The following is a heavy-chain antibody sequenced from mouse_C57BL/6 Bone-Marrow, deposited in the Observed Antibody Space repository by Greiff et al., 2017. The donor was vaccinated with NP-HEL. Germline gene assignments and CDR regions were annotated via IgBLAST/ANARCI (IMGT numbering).Heavy chain of an antibody. CDR1: GFTFSDYG. CDR3: ARRRLLRVAMDY. J-gene: IGHJ4*01. Sequence: DVMLVESGGGLVKPGGSLKLSCAASGFTFSDYGMHWVRQAPEKGLEWVAYIGSGSSTIYYADTVKGRFTISRDNAKNTLFLQMTSLRSEDTAMYYCARRRLLRVAMDYWGQGTSVTVSS. V-gene: IGHV5-17*01. D-gene: IGHD1-1*01. CDR2: IGSGSSTI.